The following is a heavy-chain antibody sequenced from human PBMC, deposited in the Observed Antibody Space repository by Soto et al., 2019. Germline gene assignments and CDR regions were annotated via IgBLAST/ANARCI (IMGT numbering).Heavy chain of an antibody. Sequence: QVQLQQWGAGLLKPSETLSLTCAVYGGSFSGYYWSWIRQPPGKGLEWIGEINHSGSTIYNPSLESRVTIXVXXSKSHFSLKLSSVTAADTAVYYCARVQWFGMDGRYWGQGTLVTVSS. CDR2: INHSGST. D-gene: IGHD3-10*01. V-gene: IGHV4-34*02. CDR1: GGSFSGYY. CDR3: ARVQWFGMDGRY. J-gene: IGHJ4*02.